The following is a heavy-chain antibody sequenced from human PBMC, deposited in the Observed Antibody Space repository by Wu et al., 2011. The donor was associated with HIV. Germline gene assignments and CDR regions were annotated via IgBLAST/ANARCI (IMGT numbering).Heavy chain of an antibody. Sequence: QVQLVQSGAEVKKPGSSVKVSCKASGGSFKSIAVSWVRQAPGQGLEWIGGIIPLFGVAKYAQTFQERLTITADESSDTVYMELSSLTSGDTAVYFCARAGEVYERSYYFDHWGQGTLVTVSS. CDR3: ARAGEVYERSYYFDH. J-gene: IGHJ4*02. D-gene: IGHD1-1*01. CDR1: GGSFKSIA. V-gene: IGHV1-69*12. CDR2: IIPLFGVA.